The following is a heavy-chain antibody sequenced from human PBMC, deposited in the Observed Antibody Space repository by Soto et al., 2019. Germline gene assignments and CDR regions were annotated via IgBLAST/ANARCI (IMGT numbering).Heavy chain of an antibody. V-gene: IGHV3-30-3*01. CDR3: ARDRDVLLWFGELLYYYGMDV. D-gene: IGHD3-10*01. CDR2: ISYDGSNK. CDR1: GFTFSSYA. Sequence: QVQLVESGGGVVQPGRSLRLSCAASGFTFSSYAMHWVRQAPGKGLEWVAVISYDGSNKYYADSVKGRFTISRDNSKNTLYLQMNSLRAEDTAVYYCARDRDVLLWFGELLYYYGMDVWGQGTTVTVSS. J-gene: IGHJ6*02.